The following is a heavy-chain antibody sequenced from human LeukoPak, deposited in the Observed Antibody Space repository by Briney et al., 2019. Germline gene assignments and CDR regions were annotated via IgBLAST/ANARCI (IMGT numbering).Heavy chain of an antibody. CDR3: ARRIVVVPAGTPYYYYGMDV. Sequence: ASVKVSCKASGYTFTSYGISWVRQAPGQGLEWMGWISAYNGNTNYAQKLQGRVTMATDTSTSTAYMELRSLRPDDTAVYYCARRIVVVPAGTPYYYYGMDVWGQGTTVTVSS. CDR2: ISAYNGNT. CDR1: GYTFTSYG. J-gene: IGHJ6*02. D-gene: IGHD2-2*01. V-gene: IGHV1-18*01.